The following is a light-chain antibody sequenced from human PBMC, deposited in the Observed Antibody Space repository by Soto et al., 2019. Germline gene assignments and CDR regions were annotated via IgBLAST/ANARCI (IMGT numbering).Light chain of an antibody. CDR1: QGISNY. V-gene: IGKV1-27*01. CDR2: AAS. J-gene: IGKJ3*01. Sequence: DIQMTQSPSSLSASVGDRVNITCRASQGISNYLAWYQQKPGKVPKLLIYAASTLQSGVPSRFSGSGSGTDFTLTISSLQPEDVATYYCQKYNSGGFTFGPGTKVDIK. CDR3: QKYNSGGFT.